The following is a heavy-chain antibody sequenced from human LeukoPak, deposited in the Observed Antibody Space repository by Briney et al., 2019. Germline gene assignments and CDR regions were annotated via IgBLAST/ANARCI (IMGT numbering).Heavy chain of an antibody. V-gene: IGHV3-64*01. CDR3: ARDPGYSEFDV. Sequence: GGSLRLSCAASGFTFSSYAMHWVRQAPGKGLEYVPAISSNGGSTYYANSVKGRFTISRDNVKNSVSLQMNSLRVEDTAVYYCARDPGYSEFDVWGQGIMVIVSS. D-gene: IGHD4-11*01. CDR2: ISSNGGST. CDR1: GFTFSSYA. J-gene: IGHJ3*01.